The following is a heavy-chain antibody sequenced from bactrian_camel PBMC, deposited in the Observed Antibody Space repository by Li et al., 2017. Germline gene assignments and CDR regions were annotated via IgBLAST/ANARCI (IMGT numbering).Heavy chain of an antibody. V-gene: IGHV3S53*01. Sequence: HVQLVESGGGSVQAGGSLTLSCAASGITSSTNCIGWFRQAPGKEREGVAHIDRPGGTAYADSVKSRFVISKDNATNILYLQMNHLKPEDTAMYYCARRNGFCNPALPSKEFTYWGQGTQVTVS. D-gene: IGHD2*01. CDR2: IDRPGGT. J-gene: IGHJ4*01. CDR1: GITSSTNC. CDR3: ARRNGFCNPALPSKEFTY.